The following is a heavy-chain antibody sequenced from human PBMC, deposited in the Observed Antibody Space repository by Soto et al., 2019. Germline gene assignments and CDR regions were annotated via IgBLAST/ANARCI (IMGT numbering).Heavy chain of an antibody. Sequence: PGGSLSLSCAASGFTFSDYAMSWVRQAPGKGLEWVSAISGSGGSTYYADSVKGRFTISRDNSKNTLYLQMNSLRAEDTAVYYCANGRFLEWLLPDNWFDPWGQGTLVTVS. CDR3: ANGRFLEWLLPDNWFDP. V-gene: IGHV3-23*01. J-gene: IGHJ5*02. CDR1: GFTFSDYA. CDR2: ISGSGGST. D-gene: IGHD3-3*01.